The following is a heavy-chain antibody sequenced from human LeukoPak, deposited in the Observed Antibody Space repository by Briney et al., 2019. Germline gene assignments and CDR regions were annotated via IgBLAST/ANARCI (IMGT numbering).Heavy chain of an antibody. CDR3: AKDAGALWFGELSHFDY. J-gene: IGHJ4*02. V-gene: IGHV3-30*18. CDR2: ISYDGSNK. CDR1: GFTFSSYG. D-gene: IGHD3-10*01. Sequence: PGGSLRLSCAASGFTFSSYGMHWVRQAPGKGLEWVAVISYDGSNKYYADSVKGRFTISRDNSKNTLYLQMNSLRAEDTAVYYCAKDAGALWFGELSHFDYWGQGTLVTVTS.